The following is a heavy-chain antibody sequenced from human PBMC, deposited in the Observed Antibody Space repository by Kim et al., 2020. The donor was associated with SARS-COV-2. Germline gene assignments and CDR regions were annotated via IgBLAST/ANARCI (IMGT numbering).Heavy chain of an antibody. V-gene: IGHV4-39*01. Sequence: YNPSLKSRVTISGDTSQNQFSLKLNSVTAADTAMYYCARNYYGGDYYFDYWGQGTLVTVSS. J-gene: IGHJ4*02. D-gene: IGHD2-21*02. CDR3: ARNYYGGDYYFDY.